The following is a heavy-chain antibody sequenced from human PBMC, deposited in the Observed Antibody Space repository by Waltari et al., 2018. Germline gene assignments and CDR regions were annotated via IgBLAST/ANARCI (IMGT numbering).Heavy chain of an antibody. CDR1: GYSVNSCFY. Sequence: QVQLQESGPGLVKSSEPLSLTCDVSGYSVNSCFYWGWIRQAPGKGLEWVATIYHDGTTFYNPSLKSRLSVSMDTSKNQISLTLKSVTASDTAVYYCSRQVLGYCTSAACRRLESWGQGTLVTVSS. CDR2: IYHDGTT. V-gene: IGHV4-38-2*01. D-gene: IGHD2-2*03. J-gene: IGHJ4*02. CDR3: SRQVLGYCTSAACRRLES.